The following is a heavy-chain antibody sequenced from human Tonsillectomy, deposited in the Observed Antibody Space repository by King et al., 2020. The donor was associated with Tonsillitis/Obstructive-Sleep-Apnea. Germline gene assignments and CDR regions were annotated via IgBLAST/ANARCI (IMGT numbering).Heavy chain of an antibody. CDR2: ISGSGGST. Sequence: VQLVESGGGLVQPGGSLRLSCAASGFTFSSYAMSWVRQAPGKGLEWVSAISGSGGSTYYADSVKGRFTISRDNSKNTLYLQMNSLRAEDTAVYYCAKWGVGIVVVPAAVHFDYWGQGTLVTVSS. CDR3: AKWGVGIVVVPAAVHFDY. V-gene: IGHV3-23*04. CDR1: GFTFSSYA. D-gene: IGHD2-2*01. J-gene: IGHJ4*02.